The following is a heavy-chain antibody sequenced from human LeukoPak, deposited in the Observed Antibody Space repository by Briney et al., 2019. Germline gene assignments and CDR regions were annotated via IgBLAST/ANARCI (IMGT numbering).Heavy chain of an antibody. J-gene: IGHJ4*02. D-gene: IGHD3-3*01. CDR1: GFIFSSYW. CDR3: ARKSGLDY. Sequence: GRSLRLSCAASGFIFSSYWMSWVRQAPGKGLEWVANIKLDGSEKNYVDSVKGRFTISRDNAKNSLYLQMNSLRAEDTAVYYCARKSGLDYWGQGALVTVSS. CDR2: IKLDGSEK. V-gene: IGHV3-7*01.